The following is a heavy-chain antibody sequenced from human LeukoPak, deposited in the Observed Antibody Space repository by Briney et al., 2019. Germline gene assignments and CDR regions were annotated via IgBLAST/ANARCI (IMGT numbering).Heavy chain of an antibody. CDR1: GYSISSGYY. CDR2: IFHSGSI. CDR3: ARMGVSYYYDSSTYYPTAFDV. V-gene: IGHV4-38-2*01. Sequence: SETLSLTCAVSGYSISSGYYWGWIRQSPGKGLERIATIFHSGSIYYNPSLKSRVTLSVDTSKNQFSLRLNSVTAADTALYYCARMGVSYYYDSSTYYPTAFDVWGQGTMVSVSS. J-gene: IGHJ3*01. D-gene: IGHD3-22*01.